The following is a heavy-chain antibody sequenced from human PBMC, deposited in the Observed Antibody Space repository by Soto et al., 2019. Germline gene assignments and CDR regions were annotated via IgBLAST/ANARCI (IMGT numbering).Heavy chain of an antibody. Sequence: QVQLVQSGAEVKKPGASVKVSCKASGYIVTNFGISWVRQAPGQGLEWMGWISTSNDDINYAPKLQGRLTMTTDTSTSTAYMELWSLRSDDTAVYYCARDLSTASYYNSWGQGTLVTVSS. CDR1: GYIVTNFG. V-gene: IGHV1-18*01. J-gene: IGHJ4*02. CDR3: ARDLSTASYYNS. CDR2: ISTSNDDI. D-gene: IGHD1-26*01.